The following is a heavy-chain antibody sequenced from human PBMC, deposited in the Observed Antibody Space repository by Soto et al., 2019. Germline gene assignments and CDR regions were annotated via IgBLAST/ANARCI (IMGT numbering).Heavy chain of an antibody. V-gene: IGHV3-23*01. CDR2: ISGSGGST. Sequence: GGSLRLSCAASGFPFSSYAMSWVRQDTGKGLEWVSAISGSGGSTYYADSVKGRFTISRDNSKNTLYLQMNSLRAEDTAVYYCAKPALSGYYFVFDYWGQGTLVTVSS. D-gene: IGHD3-22*01. J-gene: IGHJ4*02. CDR3: AKPALSGYYFVFDY. CDR1: GFPFSSYA.